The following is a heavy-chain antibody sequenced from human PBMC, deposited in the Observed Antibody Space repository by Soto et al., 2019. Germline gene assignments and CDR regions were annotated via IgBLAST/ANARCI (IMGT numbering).Heavy chain of an antibody. CDR1: GLTFLRSA. V-gene: IGHV1-58*01. J-gene: IGHJ6*02. D-gene: IGHD3-3*01. CDR2: IVVGSGST. Sequence: GASGKVSCKASGLTFLRSAVQSLLQACVEPLDWTARIVVGSGSTTYAQIVQERITITRDMSTSTVYMDLRSLRPEDTAMYYCAADAHQDDFWSSYPYYFYSMDVWGQGTTVTVSS. CDR3: AADAHQDDFWSSYPYYFYSMDV.